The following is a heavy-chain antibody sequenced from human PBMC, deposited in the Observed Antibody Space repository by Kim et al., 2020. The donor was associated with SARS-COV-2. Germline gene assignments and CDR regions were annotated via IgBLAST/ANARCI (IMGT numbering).Heavy chain of an antibody. V-gene: IGHV1-2*06. CDR1: GYTFTGYY. CDR3: ARDSCSGGSCYSWWFDP. D-gene: IGHD2-15*01. J-gene: IGHJ5*02. Sequence: ASVKVSCKASGYTFTGYYMHWVRQAPGQGLEWMGRINPNSGGTNYAQKFQGRVTMTRDTSISTAYMELSRLRSDDTAVYYCARDSCSGGSCYSWWFDPWPGNPGHRLL. CDR2: INPNSGGT.